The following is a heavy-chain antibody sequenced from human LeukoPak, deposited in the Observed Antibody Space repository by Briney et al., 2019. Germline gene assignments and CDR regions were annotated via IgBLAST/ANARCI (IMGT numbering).Heavy chain of an antibody. D-gene: IGHD1-14*01. J-gene: IGHJ3*02. CDR3: ARDMSHTGGAFDI. CDR2: IYSGGST. V-gene: IGHV3-66*02. CDR1: GFTVSSNY. Sequence: GGSLRLSCAASGFTVSSNYMSWVRQAPGKGLEWVSLIYSGGSTYYADSVKGRFTLSRDNSKNPLYLQMNSLRAEDPAVYYCARDMSHTGGAFDIWGQGTMVTVSS.